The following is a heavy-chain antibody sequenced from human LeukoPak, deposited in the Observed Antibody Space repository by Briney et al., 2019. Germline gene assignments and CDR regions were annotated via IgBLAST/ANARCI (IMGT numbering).Heavy chain of an antibody. CDR1: GFTFRSYA. V-gene: IGHV3-23*01. CDR2: ISGSGGST. J-gene: IGHJ4*02. CDR3: AKDPNVLLWFGELLTDY. D-gene: IGHD3-10*01. Sequence: GGSLRLSCAASGFTFRSYAMSWVRQAPGKGLEWVSAISGSGGSTYYADSVKGRFTISRDNSKNTLYLQMNSLRAEDTAVYYCAKDPNVLLWFGELLTDYWGQGTLVTVSS.